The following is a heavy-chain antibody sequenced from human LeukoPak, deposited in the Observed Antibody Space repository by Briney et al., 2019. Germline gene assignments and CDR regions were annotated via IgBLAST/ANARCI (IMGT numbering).Heavy chain of an antibody. J-gene: IGHJ4*02. CDR3: ARDPREWELPYY. CDR1: GGSISSSSYY. V-gene: IGHV4-39*07. Sequence: PSETLSLTCTVSGGSISSSSYYWGWIRQPPGKGLEWIESIYYSGSTYYNPSLKSRVTISVDTSKNQFSLKLSSVTAADTAVYYCARDPREWELPYYWGQGTLVTVSS. CDR2: IYYSGST. D-gene: IGHD1-26*01.